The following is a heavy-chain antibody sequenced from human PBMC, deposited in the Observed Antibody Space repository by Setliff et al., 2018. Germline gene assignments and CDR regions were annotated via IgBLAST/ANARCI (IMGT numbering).Heavy chain of an antibody. V-gene: IGHV4-4*08. CDR2: IHTSEST. Sequence: PSETLSLTCSVSGASISSYFWTWIRQPPGKGLEWIGNIHTSESTKYNPSLKTRVTISVDTSKNQLSLKLSSVTAADTAVYYCARDQGYCGSASCYAQLWFDPWGQGTLVTVSS. D-gene: IGHD2-2*01. CDR3: ARDQGYCGSASCYAQLWFDP. J-gene: IGHJ5*02. CDR1: GASISSYF.